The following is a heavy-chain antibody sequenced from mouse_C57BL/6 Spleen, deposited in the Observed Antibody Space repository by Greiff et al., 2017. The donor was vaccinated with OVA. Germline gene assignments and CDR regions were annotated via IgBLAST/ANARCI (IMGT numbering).Heavy chain of an antibody. Sequence: EVKLVESGGGLVKPGGSLKLSCAASGFTFSSYAMSWVRQTPEKRLEWVATISDGGSYTYYPDNVKGRFTISRDNAKNNLYLQMSHLKSEDTAMYYCARANWDYYAMDYWGQGTSVTVSS. CDR3: ARANWDYYAMDY. CDR1: GFTFSSYA. J-gene: IGHJ4*01. V-gene: IGHV5-4*03. CDR2: ISDGGSYT. D-gene: IGHD4-1*01.